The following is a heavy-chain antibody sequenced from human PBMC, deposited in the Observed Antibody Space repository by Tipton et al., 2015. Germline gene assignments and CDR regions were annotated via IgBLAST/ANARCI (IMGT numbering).Heavy chain of an antibody. Sequence: GLVKPSETLSLTCTVSGGSISSSDYYWVWLRQPPGMGLECIGTIYYSGSTNYNPSLKSRVTISVDTSKNQFSLKMRSVTATDTAVYYCACQDYDILTRDYQTVDYWGQGTLVTVSS. CDR2: IYYSGST. J-gene: IGHJ4*02. CDR3: ACQDYDILTRDYQTVDY. CDR1: GGSISSSDYY. V-gene: IGHV4-39*07. D-gene: IGHD3-9*01.